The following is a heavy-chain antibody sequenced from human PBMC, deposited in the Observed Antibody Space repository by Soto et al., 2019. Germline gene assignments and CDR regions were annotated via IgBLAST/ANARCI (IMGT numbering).Heavy chain of an antibody. CDR2: ITPTGDST. CDR1: GYTFTNYY. Sequence: GASVKVSCKASGYTFTNYYMHWVRQAPGQGLEWMGLITPTGDSTTHAQKFQGRVTMTRDTSTSAVYMELSSLRSDDTAFYYCARDWELGYWGQGTLVTVSS. CDR3: ARDWELGY. J-gene: IGHJ4*02. D-gene: IGHD1-7*01. V-gene: IGHV1-46*01.